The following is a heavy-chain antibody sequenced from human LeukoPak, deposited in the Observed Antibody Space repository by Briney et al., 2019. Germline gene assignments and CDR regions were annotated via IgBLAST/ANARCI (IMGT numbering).Heavy chain of an antibody. V-gene: IGHV4-39*01. CDR2: IYYSGST. CDR1: GGSISSSSYY. J-gene: IGHJ4*02. D-gene: IGHD3-9*01. Sequence: PSETLSLTRTVSGGSISSSSYYWGWIRQPPGKGLEWIGSIYYSGSTYYNPSLKSRVTISVDTSKNQFSLKLSSVTAADTAVYYCARHSPNYDILTGDGAYYFYYWGQGTLVTVSS. CDR3: ARHSPNYDILTGDGAYYFYY.